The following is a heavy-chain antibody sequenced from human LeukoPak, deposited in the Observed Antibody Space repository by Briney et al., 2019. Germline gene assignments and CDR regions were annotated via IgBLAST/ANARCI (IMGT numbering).Heavy chain of an antibody. V-gene: IGHV4-38-2*02. J-gene: IGHJ4*02. CDR2: IHHSGST. CDR3: ARVSTIAAAGKAFDY. Sequence: SETLSLTCTVSGYSISSGYYWGRIRQPPGKGLEWIGSIHHSGSTYYNPSLKSRVTISVDTSKNQFSLKLSSVTAADTAVYYCARVSTIAAAGKAFDYWGQGTLVTVSS. D-gene: IGHD6-13*01. CDR1: GYSISSGYY.